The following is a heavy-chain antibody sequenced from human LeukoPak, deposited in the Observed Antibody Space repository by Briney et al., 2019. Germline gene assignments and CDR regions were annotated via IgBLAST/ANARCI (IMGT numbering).Heavy chain of an antibody. J-gene: IGHJ4*02. CDR1: GGSVSSHRYY. Sequence: SETLSLTCTVSGGSVSSHRYYWGWLRQPPGKGLEWIGSVYYSGSTYYDPSLKSRVVISVDTSKNQFSLKLSSVTAADTAVYYCARDLGIAARPDYWGQGTLVTVSS. D-gene: IGHD6-6*01. V-gene: IGHV4-39*02. CDR2: VYYSGST. CDR3: ARDLGIAARPDY.